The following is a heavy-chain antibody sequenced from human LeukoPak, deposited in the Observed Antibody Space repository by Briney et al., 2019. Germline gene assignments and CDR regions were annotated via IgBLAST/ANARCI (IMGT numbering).Heavy chain of an antibody. D-gene: IGHD4-17*01. CDR1: GFTFSSYS. Sequence: GGSLTLSCAASGFTFSSYSMNWVRQAPGKGLEWVSSISSSSSYIYYADSVKGRFTISRDNAKNSLYLQMNSLRAEDTAVYYCARGADDYGDAFDIWGQGTMVTVSS. V-gene: IGHV3-21*01. CDR2: ISSSSSYI. J-gene: IGHJ3*02. CDR3: ARGADDYGDAFDI.